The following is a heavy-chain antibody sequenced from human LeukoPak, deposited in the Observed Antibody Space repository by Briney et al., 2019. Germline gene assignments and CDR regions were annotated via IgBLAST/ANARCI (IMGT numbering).Heavy chain of an antibody. Sequence: PGGSLRLSCAASGFTFSSYAMHWVRQAPGKGLEWVAVIWNDGSNKYYVDSVKGRFTISRDNSKNTVYLQMNSLRAEDTAVYYCAKAPGDYDYWGQGTLVTVSS. V-gene: IGHV3-30*02. CDR2: IWNDGSNK. CDR1: GFTFSSYA. J-gene: IGHJ4*02. CDR3: AKAPGDYDY. D-gene: IGHD4-17*01.